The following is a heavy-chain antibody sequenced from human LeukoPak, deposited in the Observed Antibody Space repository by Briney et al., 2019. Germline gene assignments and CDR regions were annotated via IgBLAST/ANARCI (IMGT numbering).Heavy chain of an antibody. Sequence: SETLSLTCSVSGASINSYYWSWIRQPAGKGLEWIGRISTSGSTNYNPSLKSRVTMSEDTSKNQFSLKLSSVTAADTALYYCARDEGDSLFDYWGQGTLVTVSS. CDR1: GASINSYY. CDR2: ISTSGST. V-gene: IGHV4-4*07. D-gene: IGHD3-16*01. CDR3: ARDEGDSLFDY. J-gene: IGHJ4*02.